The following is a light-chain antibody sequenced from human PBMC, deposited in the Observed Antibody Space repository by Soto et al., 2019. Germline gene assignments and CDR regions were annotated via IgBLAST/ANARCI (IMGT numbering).Light chain of an antibody. CDR3: QQYGTSLYT. J-gene: IGKJ2*01. Sequence: EIVLTQSPGTLSLSPGERATLSCRASQSVSSSYLAWYQHKPGQAPRLLIYGASKRATGIPDRFSGSGSGTDFTLTISRLEPEDFAVYYCQQYGTSLYTFGQGTKVDIK. CDR1: QSVSSSY. CDR2: GAS. V-gene: IGKV3-20*01.